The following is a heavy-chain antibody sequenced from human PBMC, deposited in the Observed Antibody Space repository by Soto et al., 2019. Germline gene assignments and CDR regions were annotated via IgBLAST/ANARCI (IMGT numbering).Heavy chain of an antibody. CDR2: IYPGDSDT. Sequence: GESLKISCKGSGYIFTNYWIGWVRQMPGKGLEWMGIIYPGDSDTRYSPSFQGQVTISADKSVSTAYLQWNSLKTSDTAMYYCARYARMPRGKQFLYRLDYWGQGTLVTVSS. J-gene: IGHJ4*02. D-gene: IGHD3-10*01. CDR3: ARYARMPRGKQFLYRLDY. V-gene: IGHV5-51*01. CDR1: GYIFTNYW.